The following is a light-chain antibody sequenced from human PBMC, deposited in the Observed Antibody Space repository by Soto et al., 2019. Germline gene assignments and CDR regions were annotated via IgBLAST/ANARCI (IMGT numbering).Light chain of an antibody. J-gene: IGKJ1*01. Sequence: EIVMTQSPAAMSVSPGEGATLSCKASQSVRNNLAWYQQKPGQAPRLLIYDASTSATGIPARFSGSGSGTDFTLTIRSLQSEDFAVYYCQQYNNWPPWTFGQGTKVESK. CDR3: QQYNNWPPWT. V-gene: IGKV3-15*01. CDR1: QSVRNN. CDR2: DAS.